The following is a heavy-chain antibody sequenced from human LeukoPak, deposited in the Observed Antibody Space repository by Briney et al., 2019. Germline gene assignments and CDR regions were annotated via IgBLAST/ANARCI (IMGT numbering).Heavy chain of an antibody. Sequence: GGSLRLSCAASGFTFSSYGMHWVRQAPGKGLEWVAVIWYDGSNKYYADSVKGRFTISRGNSKNTLYLQMNSLRAEDTAVYYCARASYYYDSSGSYYFDYWGQGTLVTVSS. V-gene: IGHV3-33*01. J-gene: IGHJ4*02. CDR3: ARASYYYDSSGSYYFDY. D-gene: IGHD3-22*01. CDR2: IWYDGSNK. CDR1: GFTFSSYG.